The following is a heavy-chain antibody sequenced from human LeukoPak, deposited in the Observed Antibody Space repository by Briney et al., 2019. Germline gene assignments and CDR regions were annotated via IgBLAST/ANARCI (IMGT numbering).Heavy chain of an antibody. CDR2: IYSGGST. CDR1: GFTVSSNY. V-gene: IGHV3-53*01. J-gene: IGHJ4*02. Sequence: PGGSLRLSCAASGFTVSSNYMSWVRQAPGKGLEWVSVIYSGGSTYYVDSVKGRFTISRDNSQNALFLQMNSLRADDTAVYYCAKYRPISASPRDFDYWGQGTLVTVSS. D-gene: IGHD1-14*01. CDR3: AKYRPISASPRDFDY.